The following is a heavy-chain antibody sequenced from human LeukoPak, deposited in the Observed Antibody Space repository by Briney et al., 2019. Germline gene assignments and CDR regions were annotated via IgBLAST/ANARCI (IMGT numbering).Heavy chain of an antibody. CDR3: ASPYSGYKLVFDY. CDR1: GFTFSDYY. D-gene: IGHD5-12*01. J-gene: IGHJ4*02. V-gene: IGHV3-11*04. CDR2: ISSSGSTI. Sequence: GGSLRLSCAASGFTFSDYYMSWIRQAPGKGLEWVSYISSSGSTIYYADSVKGRFTISRDNAKNSLYLQMNSLRAEDTAVYYCASPYSGYKLVFDYWGQGTLVTVSS.